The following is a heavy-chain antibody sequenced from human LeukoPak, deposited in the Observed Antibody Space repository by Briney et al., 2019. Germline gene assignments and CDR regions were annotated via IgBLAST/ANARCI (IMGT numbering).Heavy chain of an antibody. Sequence: PGGSLRLSCAASGFTFSSYSMDWVRQAPGKGLEWVSSISTSSSYIHYADSVKGRFTISRDNAKNSLHLQMNSLRAEDTAVYYCARDGPGRIVGATFLFVYWGQGTLVTVSS. CDR2: ISTSSSYI. CDR3: ARDGPGRIVGATFLFVY. CDR1: GFTFSSYS. V-gene: IGHV3-21*04. D-gene: IGHD1-26*01. J-gene: IGHJ4*02.